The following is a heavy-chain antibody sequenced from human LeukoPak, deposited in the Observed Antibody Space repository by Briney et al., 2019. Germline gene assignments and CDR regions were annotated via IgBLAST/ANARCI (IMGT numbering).Heavy chain of an antibody. CDR1: GGSFSGYY. J-gene: IGHJ3*02. CDR2: INHSGST. Sequence: SETLSLTCAVYGGSFSGYYWSWIRQPPGKGLEWIGEINHSGSTNYNPSLKSRVTISVDTSKNQFSLKLSSATAADTAVYYCARRWLQFWRAFDIWGQGTMVTVSS. CDR3: ARRWLQFWRAFDI. D-gene: IGHD5-24*01. V-gene: IGHV4-34*01.